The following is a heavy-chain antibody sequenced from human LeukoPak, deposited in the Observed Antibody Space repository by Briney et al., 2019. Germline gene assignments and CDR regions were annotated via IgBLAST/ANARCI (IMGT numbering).Heavy chain of an antibody. Sequence: GGSLRLSCAASGFTFTSHSLDWVRQAPGKGLEWVSSITGSGSIQYADSVKGRFTISRDNAKNSLYLQMDGLRAEDTAVYYCVRDVIHSYFDIWGQGVLVTVSS. J-gene: IGHJ4*02. CDR1: GFTFTSHS. CDR2: ITGSGSI. CDR3: VRDVIHSYFDI. V-gene: IGHV3-69-1*02. D-gene: IGHD2-21*01.